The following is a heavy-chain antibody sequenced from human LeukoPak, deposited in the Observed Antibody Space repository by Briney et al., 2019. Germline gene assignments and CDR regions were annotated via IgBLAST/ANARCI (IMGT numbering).Heavy chain of an antibody. D-gene: IGHD3-22*01. J-gene: IGHJ4*02. V-gene: IGHV1-18*01. CDR1: GYTFASFG. CDR2: INPYNGNT. CDR3: ARVASGYSPVY. Sequence: GASVKVSCKASGYTFASFGITWVRQAPGQGLEWTGWINPYNGNTNYAQMFQDRVAMTTDTSTSTAHTELRSLRSDDTAVYYCARVASGYSPVYWGQGTLVTVSS.